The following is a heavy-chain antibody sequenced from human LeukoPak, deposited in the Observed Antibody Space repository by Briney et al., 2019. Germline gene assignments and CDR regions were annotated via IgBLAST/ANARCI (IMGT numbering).Heavy chain of an antibody. V-gene: IGHV7-4-1*02. CDR1: GYTFTSYA. D-gene: IGHD2-2*03. CDR3: ARDYGLYRGYCSSTSCLYYFDY. CDR2: INTNTGNP. Sequence: ASVKVSCKASGYTFTSYAMNWVRQAPGQGLEWMGWINTNTGNPTYAQGFTGRFVFSLDTSVSTAYLQISSLKAEDTAVYYCARDYGLYRGYCSSTSCLYYFDYWGQGTLVTVSS. J-gene: IGHJ4*02.